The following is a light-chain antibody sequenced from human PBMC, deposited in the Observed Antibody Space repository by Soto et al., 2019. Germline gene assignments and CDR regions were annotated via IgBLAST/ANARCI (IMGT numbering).Light chain of an antibody. Sequence: EIVLTQSPATLSVSPGERATLSCRASQSVSSNLAWYQQKPGQAPRLLIYDASNRATGIPARFSGSGSGTDFTLTISRLESEDFAVYYCQQRSNWPVTFGQGTRLEIK. CDR1: QSVSSN. CDR3: QQRSNWPVT. V-gene: IGKV3-11*01. J-gene: IGKJ5*01. CDR2: DAS.